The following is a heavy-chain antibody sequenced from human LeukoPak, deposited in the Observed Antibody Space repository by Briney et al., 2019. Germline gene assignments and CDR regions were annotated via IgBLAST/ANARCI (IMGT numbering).Heavy chain of an antibody. Sequence: GGSLRLSCAASGFTVSSNYMSWVRQAPGKGLEWVSVIYSGGSTYYADSMKGRFTISRDNSKNTLYLQMNSLRAEDTAVYYCARDLVSSGYGPDAFDIWGQGTMVTVSS. CDR3: ARDLVSSGYGPDAFDI. CDR1: GFTVSSNY. V-gene: IGHV3-66*01. J-gene: IGHJ3*02. D-gene: IGHD3-22*01. CDR2: IYSGGST.